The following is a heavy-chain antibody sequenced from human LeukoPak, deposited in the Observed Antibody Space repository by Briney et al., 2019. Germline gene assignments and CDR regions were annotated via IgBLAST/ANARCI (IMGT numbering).Heavy chain of an antibody. CDR1: GYTFIGYY. Sequence: ASVKVSCKASGYTFIGYYMHWVRQAPGQGLEWMRRINPSTGGTNSAQRFQGRVTMTRDTSISTAYMELSRLTSDDTAIYYCARGQPYGDYNYFDPWGQGTLVTVSS. D-gene: IGHD4-17*01. CDR2: INPSTGGT. V-gene: IGHV1-2*06. J-gene: IGHJ5*02. CDR3: ARGQPYGDYNYFDP.